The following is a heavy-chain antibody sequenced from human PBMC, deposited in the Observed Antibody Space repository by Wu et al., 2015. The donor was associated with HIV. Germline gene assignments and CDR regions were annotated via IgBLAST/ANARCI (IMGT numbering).Heavy chain of an antibody. V-gene: IGHV1-18*01. CDR3: AKSLYSSGWSAVFDY. CDR1: NYTFVSYG. J-gene: IGHJ4*02. D-gene: IGHD6-19*01. CDR2: ISPHNGDT. Sequence: AQLVQSGGEVKKPGASVKLSCKASNYTFVSYGITWVRQAPRQGLEWMAWISPHNGDTNYAQNLQGRVTMTTDTSTSTAYMELKSLRSDDTAVYYCAKSLYSSGWSAVFDYWGQGTLVTVSS.